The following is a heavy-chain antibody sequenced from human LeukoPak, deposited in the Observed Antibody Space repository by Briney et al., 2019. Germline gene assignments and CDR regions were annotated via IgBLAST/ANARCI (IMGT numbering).Heavy chain of an antibody. J-gene: IGHJ3*02. CDR2: INHSGST. Sequence: TSETLSLTCAVYGGSFSGYCWSWIRQPPGKGLEWIGEINHSGSTNYNPSLKSRVTISVDTSKNQFSLKLSSVTAADTAVYYCARVLGIAAAGTRGAHAFDIWGQGTMVTVSS. V-gene: IGHV4-34*01. CDR3: ARVLGIAAAGTRGAHAFDI. D-gene: IGHD6-13*01. CDR1: GGSFSGYC.